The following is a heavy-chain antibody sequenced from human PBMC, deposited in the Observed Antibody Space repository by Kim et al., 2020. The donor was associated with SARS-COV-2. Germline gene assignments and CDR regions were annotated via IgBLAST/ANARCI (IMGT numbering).Heavy chain of an antibody. CDR1: GYTFASHA. V-gene: IGHV7-4-1*02. CDR3: ARDRWGINTNRWRTADFAFDV. Sequence: ASVKVSCKASGYTFASHALNWVRQAPGQGLEWIGWINTNTGKPTYAQGFTGRFVFSLDTSVSTAFLQINSLKSEDTGMFYCARDRWGINTNRWRTADFAFDVWGQGTTVTVSS. CDR2: INTNTGKP. D-gene: IGHD2-8*01. J-gene: IGHJ6*02.